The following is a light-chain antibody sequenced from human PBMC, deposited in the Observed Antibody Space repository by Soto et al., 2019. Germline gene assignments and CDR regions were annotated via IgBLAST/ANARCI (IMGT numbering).Light chain of an antibody. CDR3: QHTYSNPYT. J-gene: IGKJ2*01. Sequence: DIQLTQSPSSLSASVGDTVTINCRASQSPGQYLHWYQQKPGEAPRLLISTTSTLQSGVPSRFSASGSGTDFALTISSLQPEDFATYVCQHTYSNPYTFGQGTKVEIK. V-gene: IGKV1-39*01. CDR2: TTS. CDR1: QSPGQY.